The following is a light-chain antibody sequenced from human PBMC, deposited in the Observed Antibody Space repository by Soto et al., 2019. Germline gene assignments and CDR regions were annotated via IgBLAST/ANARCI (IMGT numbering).Light chain of an antibody. CDR1: SSNIGNNY. V-gene: IGLV1-51*01. J-gene: IGLJ2*01. CDR3: GTWDSSLSVVV. CDR2: DND. Sequence: QSALTQPPSVSAAPGQKVTISCSGSSSNIGNNYVSWYQQLPGAAPQLLIDDNDKRPSGIPDRFSGSKSGTSATLGITGLQTGDEADYFCGTWDSSLSVVVFGGGTKVTVL.